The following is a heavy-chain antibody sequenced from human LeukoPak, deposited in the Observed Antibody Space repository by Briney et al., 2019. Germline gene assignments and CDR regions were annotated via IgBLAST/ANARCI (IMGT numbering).Heavy chain of an antibody. CDR3: ARSRRYGSGSRIQNWFDP. D-gene: IGHD3-10*01. J-gene: IGHJ5*02. Sequence: GASVKVSCKASGYTFTGYYMHWVRQAPGQGLEWMGWINPNSGGTNYAQKFQGRVTMTRDTSISTAYMELSRLRSDDTAVYYCARSRRYGSGSRIQNWFDPWGQGTLVTVSS. CDR1: GYTFTGYY. V-gene: IGHV1-2*02. CDR2: INPNSGGT.